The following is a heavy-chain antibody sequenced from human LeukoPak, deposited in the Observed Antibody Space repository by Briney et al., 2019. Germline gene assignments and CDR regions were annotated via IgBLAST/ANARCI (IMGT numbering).Heavy chain of an antibody. CDR2: IYYSGST. CDR1: GGSISSYY. CDR3: ARALYHYDNSGHPWFDP. J-gene: IGHJ5*02. Sequence: SETLSLTCTVSGGSISSYYGSWIRQPPGKGLEWIGYIYYSGSTNYNPSLKSRVTISVDTSKNQFSLKLSSVTAADTAVYYCARALYHYDNSGHPWFDPWGQGTLVTVSS. D-gene: IGHD3-22*01. V-gene: IGHV4-59*01.